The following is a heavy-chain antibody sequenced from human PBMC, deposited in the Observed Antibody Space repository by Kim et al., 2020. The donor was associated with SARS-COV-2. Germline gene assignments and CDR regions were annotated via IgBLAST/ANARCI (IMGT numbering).Heavy chain of an antibody. CDR3: ARVMTYYDILTGYTPGALFDY. Sequence: GGSLRLSCAASGFTFSSYEMNWVRQAPGKGLEWVSYISSSGSTIFYADSVKGRFTISRDNAKNSLYLQMNSLRAEDTAVYYCARVMTYYDILTGYTPGALFDYWGQGTLVTVSS. CDR1: GFTFSSYE. CDR2: ISSSGSTI. J-gene: IGHJ4*02. D-gene: IGHD3-9*01. V-gene: IGHV3-48*03.